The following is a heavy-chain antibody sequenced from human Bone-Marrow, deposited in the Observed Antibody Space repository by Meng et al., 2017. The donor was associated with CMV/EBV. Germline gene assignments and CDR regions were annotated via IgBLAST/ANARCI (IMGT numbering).Heavy chain of an antibody. CDR3: ARQVGYDSSGYDY. CDR1: GGSISSYY. Sequence: GSLRLSCTVSGGSISSYYWSWIRQPPGKGLEWIGYIYYSGSTNYNPSLKSRVTMSVDTSKNQFSLKLSSVTAADTAVYYCARQVGYDSSGYDYWGQGTLVTVSS. J-gene: IGHJ4*02. D-gene: IGHD3-22*01. V-gene: IGHV4-59*01. CDR2: IYYSGST.